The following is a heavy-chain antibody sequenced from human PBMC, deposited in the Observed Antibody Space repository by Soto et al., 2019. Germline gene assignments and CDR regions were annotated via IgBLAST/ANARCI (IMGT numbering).Heavy chain of an antibody. CDR1: GITLSSYA. V-gene: IGHV3-23*01. J-gene: IGHJ4*02. D-gene: IGHD6-19*01. CDR2: VSGSGTNT. CDR3: AKGPHSSGWHYFDY. Sequence: GGSLRLSCAVSGITLSSYAMTWVRQAPGKGLEWVSTVSGSGTNTNYGDSVKGRFTVSRDNSENTLFLQMISLRADDTAIYYCAKGPHSSGWHYFDYWGQGALVTVSS.